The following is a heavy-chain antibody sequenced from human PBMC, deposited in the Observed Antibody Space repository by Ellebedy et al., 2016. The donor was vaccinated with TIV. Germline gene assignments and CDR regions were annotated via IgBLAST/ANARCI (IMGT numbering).Heavy chain of an antibody. V-gene: IGHV1-69*06. CDR2: IVPVSGTV. D-gene: IGHD4/OR15-4a*01. J-gene: IGHJ3*02. CDR3: TRSTIAIDAFDM. CDR1: GDSFSNYA. Sequence: AASVTVSCKISGDSFSNYAISWVRQAPGQGLELMGGIVPVSGTVNYAQKFRGRVTITADKSESTAYMELSRLRSEDTAMYYCTRSTIAIDAFDMWGQGTMVTVSS.